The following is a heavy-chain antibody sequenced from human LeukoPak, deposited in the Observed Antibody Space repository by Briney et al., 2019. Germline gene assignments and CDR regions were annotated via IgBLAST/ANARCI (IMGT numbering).Heavy chain of an antibody. CDR2: TYYSGST. CDR3: ARHPEYYDILTGFRYYFDY. Sequence: PSETLSLTCIVSGGSISSDYWSWSRQPPGKDLEWIGYTYYSGSTNYNPSLKSRVTISVDTSRNQFSLKLSSVTAADTAVYYCARHPEYYDILTGFRYYFDYWGQGTLVTVSS. CDR1: GGSISSDY. V-gene: IGHV4-59*01. D-gene: IGHD3-9*01. J-gene: IGHJ4*02.